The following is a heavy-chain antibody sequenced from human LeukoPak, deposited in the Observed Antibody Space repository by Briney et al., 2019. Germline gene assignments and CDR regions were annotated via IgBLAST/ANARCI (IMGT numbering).Heavy chain of an antibody. Sequence: ASVKVSCKASGYTFTSYDINWVRQATGQGLEWMGWMNPNSGNTGYAQKFQGRVTMTRNTSISTAYMELSSLRSEDTAVYYCARTGRRYYYGSGSRVWFDPWGQGTLVAVSS. J-gene: IGHJ5*02. CDR1: GYTFTSYD. CDR2: MNPNSGNT. V-gene: IGHV1-8*01. D-gene: IGHD3-10*01. CDR3: ARTGRRYYYGSGSRVWFDP.